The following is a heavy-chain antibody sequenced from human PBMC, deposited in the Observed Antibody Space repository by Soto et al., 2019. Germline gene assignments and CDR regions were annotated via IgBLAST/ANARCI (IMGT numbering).Heavy chain of an antibody. J-gene: IGHJ5*02. CDR3: TRADVTWTLSVFDP. CDR2: ISDDGSTK. D-gene: IGHD3-16*01. V-gene: IGHV3-30-3*01. CDR1: GFIFSSFP. Sequence: QVQLVESGGGVVQPGRSLRLSCAASGFIFSSFPMHWVRQAPGKGLEWVAVISDDGSTKYYADSVKGRFTISRDNPKNTLYLQMNSLSAEDTAVYYCTRADVTWTLSVFDPWGQGTLVTVSS.